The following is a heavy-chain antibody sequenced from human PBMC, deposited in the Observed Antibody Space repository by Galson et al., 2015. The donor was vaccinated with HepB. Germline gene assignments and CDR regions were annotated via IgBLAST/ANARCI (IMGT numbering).Heavy chain of an antibody. D-gene: IGHD3-10*01. J-gene: IGHJ6*02. V-gene: IGHV1-46*01. Sequence: SVKVSCKASGYTFTSYYMHWVRQAPGQGLEWMGIINPSGGSTSYAQKFQGRVTMTRDTSTSTVYMELSSLRSEDTAVYYCARGSLLRWFGELTPSGMDVWGQGTTVTVSS. CDR1: GYTFTSYY. CDR2: INPSGGST. CDR3: ARGSLLRWFGELTPSGMDV.